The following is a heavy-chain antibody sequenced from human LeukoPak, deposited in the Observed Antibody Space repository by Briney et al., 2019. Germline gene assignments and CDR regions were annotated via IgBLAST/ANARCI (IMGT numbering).Heavy chain of an antibody. CDR1: GGSISSYY. V-gene: IGHV4-59*08. Sequence: PSETLSLTCTVSGGSISSYYWSWIRQPPGKGLEWIGYIYYSGSTNYNPSLKSRVTISVDTSKNQFSLKLRSVTAADTAVYYCARHGGSGSFDYWGQGTLVTVSS. CDR3: ARHGGSGSFDY. CDR2: IYYSGST. D-gene: IGHD3-3*01. J-gene: IGHJ4*02.